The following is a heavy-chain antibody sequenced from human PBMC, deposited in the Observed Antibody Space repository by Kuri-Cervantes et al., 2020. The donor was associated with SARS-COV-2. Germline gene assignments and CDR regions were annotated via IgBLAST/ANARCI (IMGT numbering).Heavy chain of an antibody. CDR1: GFTFSNYA. CDR2: ISGNGGST. V-gene: IGHV3-23*01. D-gene: IGHD4-17*01. Sequence: GGSLRLSCATSGFTFSNYAMNWVRQAPGKGPEWVSGISGNGGSTLYADSVKGRCIISRGNFRTELSLQLTSLRVEDTAVDYCARTPTVIASPNDPYDHWGQGTLVTVSS. CDR3: ARTPTVIASPNDPYDH. J-gene: IGHJ4*02.